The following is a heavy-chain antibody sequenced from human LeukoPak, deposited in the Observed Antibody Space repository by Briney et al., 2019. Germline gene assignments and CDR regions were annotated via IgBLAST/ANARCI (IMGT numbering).Heavy chain of an antibody. J-gene: IGHJ4*01. D-gene: IGHD3-9*01. CDR2: VHYSGTS. CDR1: GVSIFSFY. V-gene: IGHV4-59*12. Sequence: SETLSLTCTVSGVSIFSFYWNWVRQAPGGGLEWIGYVHYSGTSNYNPSLKSRVTISVDTSKSQFSLKLTSATAADTAVYYCATGRSIRYFDYWGQGALLTVSS. CDR3: ATGRSIRYFDY.